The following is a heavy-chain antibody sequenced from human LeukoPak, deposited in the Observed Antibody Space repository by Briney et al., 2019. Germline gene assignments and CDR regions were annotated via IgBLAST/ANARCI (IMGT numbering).Heavy chain of an antibody. V-gene: IGHV3-23*01. D-gene: IGHD6-19*01. Sequence: PGGSLRLSCAASGFTFSSSAMSWVRQVPGKGLEWVSAISGSGGSTYYADSVKGRFTISRDNSKNTLYLQMNSLRAEDTAVYYCAKDNDGAVAGTLYNWFDPWGQGTLVTVSS. J-gene: IGHJ5*02. CDR3: AKDNDGAVAGTLYNWFDP. CDR2: ISGSGGST. CDR1: GFTFSSSA.